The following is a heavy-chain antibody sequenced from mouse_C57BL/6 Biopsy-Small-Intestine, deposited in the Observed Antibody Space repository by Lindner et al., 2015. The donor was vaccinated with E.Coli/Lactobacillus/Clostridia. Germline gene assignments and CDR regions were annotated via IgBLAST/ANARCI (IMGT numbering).Heavy chain of an antibody. CDR3: ARSYYTNYGFAY. D-gene: IGHD2-5*01. V-gene: IGHV1-84*01. Sequence: VQLQESGPELAKPGTSVKISCKASGYTFTDFYINWVKQRPGQGLEWIGWIYPGSGNTNYNEKFKGKATLTVDTSSSTAYMQLNSLTSEDSAVYFCARSYYTNYGFAYWGQGTLVTVSA. CDR2: IYPGSGNT. CDR1: GYTFTDFY. J-gene: IGHJ3*01.